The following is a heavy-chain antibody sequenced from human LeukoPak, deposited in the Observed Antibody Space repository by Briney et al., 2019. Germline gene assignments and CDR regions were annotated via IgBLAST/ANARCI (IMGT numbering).Heavy chain of an antibody. CDR1: GYIFINHG. V-gene: IGHV1-18*01. J-gene: IGHJ4*02. CDR3: AKTRDTVLNEY. CDR2: ISPYNGHT. Sequence: ASVKVSCKASGYIFINHGISWVRQAPGQGLEWMGWISPYNGHTNYAPNLQDRLTMTTDTSTSTACMELRSLRSDDTAVYYCAKTRDTVLNEYWGQGTLVTVSS.